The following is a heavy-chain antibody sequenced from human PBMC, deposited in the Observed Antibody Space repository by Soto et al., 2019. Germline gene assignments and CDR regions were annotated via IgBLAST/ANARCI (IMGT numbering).Heavy chain of an antibody. V-gene: IGHV1-69*01. CDR1: GGTFSSYA. D-gene: IGHD2-15*01. J-gene: IGHJ6*02. CDR3: ARKLGYCSGGSCYAPLYYYYGMDV. Sequence: QVQLAQSGAEVKKPGSSVKVSCKASGGTFSSYAISWVRQAPGQGLEWMGGIIPIFGTANYAQKFQGRVTITADESTRTAYMELSSLRSEDTAVYYCARKLGYCSGGSCYAPLYYYYGMDVWGQGTTVTVSS. CDR2: IIPIFGTA.